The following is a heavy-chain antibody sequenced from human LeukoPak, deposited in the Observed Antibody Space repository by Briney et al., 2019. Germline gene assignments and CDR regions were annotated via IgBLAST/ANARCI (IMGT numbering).Heavy chain of an antibody. CDR2: MSPNSGNT. CDR1: GYTFTSYD. CDR3: ARQGSSSWYYYYMDV. Sequence: ASVKVSCKASGYTFTSYDINWVRQATGQGLEWMGWMSPNSGNTGYAQKFQGRVTMTRNTSISTAYMELSSLRSEDTAVYYCARQGSSSWYYYYMDVWGKGTTVTVSS. J-gene: IGHJ6*03. V-gene: IGHV1-8*01. D-gene: IGHD6-13*01.